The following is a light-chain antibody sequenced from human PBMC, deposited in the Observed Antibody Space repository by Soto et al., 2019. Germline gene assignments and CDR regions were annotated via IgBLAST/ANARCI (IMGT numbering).Light chain of an antibody. CDR2: AAF. Sequence: EIEMTQSPGTLSLSPGERATLSCRASQTVNKNYLAWYQQKAGQAPRLLIYAAFNRATGVPDRFSGSGSGTDFTLTISSLQPEDFAVYYCHQCTHSPLTFGQGTKVEIK. CDR1: QTVNKNY. J-gene: IGKJ1*01. CDR3: HQCTHSPLT. V-gene: IGKV3-20*01.